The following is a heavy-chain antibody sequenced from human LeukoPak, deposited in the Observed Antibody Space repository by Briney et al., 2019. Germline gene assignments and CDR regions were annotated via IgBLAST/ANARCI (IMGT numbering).Heavy chain of an antibody. J-gene: IGHJ4*02. CDR1: GFTFSSYS. D-gene: IGHD6-19*01. CDR3: ARASVAGTAWPFDY. V-gene: IGHV3-48*01. CDR2: ISSSSTI. Sequence: GGSLRLSCAASGFTFSSYSMNWVRQAPGKGLEWVSYISSSSTIYYADSVKGRFTISRDNAKNSLYLQMNSLRAEDTAVYYCARASVAGTAWPFDYWGQGTLVTVSS.